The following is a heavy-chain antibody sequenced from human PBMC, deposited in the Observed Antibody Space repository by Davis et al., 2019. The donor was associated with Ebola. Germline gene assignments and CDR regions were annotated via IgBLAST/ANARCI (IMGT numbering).Heavy chain of an antibody. CDR2: ISGSGDST. CDR1: GFTFSNYA. Sequence: GESLKISCAASGFTFSNYAMSWVRQAPGKGLEWVSAISGSGDSTYYADSVKGRFTISRDNYKNTLYLQMNILRPEDTAVYYCARDRELLGRGLDYWGQGNLVTVTS. V-gene: IGHV3-23*01. D-gene: IGHD1-26*01. J-gene: IGHJ4*02. CDR3: ARDRELLGRGLDY.